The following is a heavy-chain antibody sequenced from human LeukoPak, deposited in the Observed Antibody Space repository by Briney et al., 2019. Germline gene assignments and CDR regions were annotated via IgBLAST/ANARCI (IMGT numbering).Heavy chain of an antibody. D-gene: IGHD1-26*01. CDR2: IRYDGSNK. J-gene: IGHJ1*01. CDR3: ARDSGSYFGAEYFQH. Sequence: GGSLRLSCAASGFTFSSYGMHWVRQAPGKGLEWVAFIRYDGSNKYYADSVKGRFTISRDNSKNTLYLQMNSLRAEDTAVYYCARDSGSYFGAEYFQHWGQGTLVTVSS. V-gene: IGHV3-30*02. CDR1: GFTFSSYG.